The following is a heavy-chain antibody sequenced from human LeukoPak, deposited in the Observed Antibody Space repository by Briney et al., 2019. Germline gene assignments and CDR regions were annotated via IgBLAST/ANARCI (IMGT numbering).Heavy chain of an antibody. CDR2: IIPILGTA. J-gene: IGHJ6*02. V-gene: IGHV1-69*13. D-gene: IGHD5-24*01. CDR1: GGTFSSYA. Sequence: SVKVSCKASGGTFSSYAISWVRQAPGQGLEWMGGIIPILGTANYAQKFQGRVTITADESTSTAYMELSSLRSEDTAVYYCARDVNGYNHFGHYYYGMDVWGQGTTVTVSS. CDR3: ARDVNGYNHFGHYYYGMDV.